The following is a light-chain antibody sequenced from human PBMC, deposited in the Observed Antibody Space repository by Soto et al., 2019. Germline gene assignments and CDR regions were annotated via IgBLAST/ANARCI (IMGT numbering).Light chain of an antibody. CDR1: SSNIGSNT. V-gene: IGLV1-44*01. CDR3: AAWDDSLDGFWV. Sequence: QSVLTQPPSASGTPGQRVTISCSGSSSNIGSNTVSWYQQFPGTAPKLLIHNNNQRPSGVPDRFSGSKSGTSASLAISGLQSDEEADYYCAAWDDSLDGFWVFGGGTKLTVL. J-gene: IGLJ3*02. CDR2: NNN.